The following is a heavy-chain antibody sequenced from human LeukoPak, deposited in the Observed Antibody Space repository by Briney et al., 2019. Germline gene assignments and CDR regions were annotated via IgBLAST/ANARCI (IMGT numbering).Heavy chain of an antibody. CDR2: IYYSGST. V-gene: IGHV4-39*07. Sequence: SETLSLTCTVSGGSISSSSYYWGWIRQPPGKGLEWIGSIYYSGSTYYNPSLKSRVTISVDTSKNQFSLKLSSVTAADTALYYCVGGFTVRRGALDFWGQGTMVTVSS. CDR1: GGSISSSSYY. J-gene: IGHJ3*01. CDR3: VGGFTVRRGALDF. D-gene: IGHD4-17*01.